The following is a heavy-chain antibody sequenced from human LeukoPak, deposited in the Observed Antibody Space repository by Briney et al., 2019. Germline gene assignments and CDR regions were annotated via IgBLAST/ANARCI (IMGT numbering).Heavy chain of an antibody. D-gene: IGHD6-6*01. V-gene: IGHV4-39*07. CDR1: GGSISSSSYY. CDR3: ARFSPRIAAGDFDY. J-gene: IGHJ4*02. Sequence: PSETLSLTCTVSGGSISSSSYYWGWIRQPPGEGLEWIGSIYYSGSTYYNPSLKSRVTISVDTSKNQFSLKLSSVTAADTAVYYCARFSPRIAAGDFDYWGQGTLVTVSS. CDR2: IYYSGST.